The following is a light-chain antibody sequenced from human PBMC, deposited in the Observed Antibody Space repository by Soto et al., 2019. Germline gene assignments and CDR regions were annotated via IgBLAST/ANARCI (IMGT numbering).Light chain of an antibody. CDR3: QTWDAGILV. V-gene: IGLV4-69*01. CDR2: LNSDGSH. J-gene: IGLJ1*01. CDR1: SGHNNYA. Sequence: QSVLTQSPSASASLGASVKLTCTLSSGHNNYAIAWHQQQPEKGPRYLMRLNSDGSHNKGDAIPDRFSGSSSGAERYLIISSLHSDDEADYYCQTWDAGILVFGSGTKLTVL.